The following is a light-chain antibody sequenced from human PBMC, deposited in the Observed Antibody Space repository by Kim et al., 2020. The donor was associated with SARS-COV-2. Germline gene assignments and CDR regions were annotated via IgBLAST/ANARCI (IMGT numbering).Light chain of an antibody. Sequence: ALGQTVRITCQGDSLRSYYASWYQQKPGQAPVLVIYGQNNRPSGIPDRFSGSSSGNTASLTITGDQAEDEADYYCNARDSSGNHWVFGGGTQLTGL. V-gene: IGLV3-19*01. CDR1: SLRSYY. J-gene: IGLJ3*02. CDR2: GQN. CDR3: NARDSSGNHWV.